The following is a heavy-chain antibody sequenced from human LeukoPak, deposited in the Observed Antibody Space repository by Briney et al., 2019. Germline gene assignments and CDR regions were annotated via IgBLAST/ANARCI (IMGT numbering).Heavy chain of an antibody. Sequence: SVKVSCKASGGTFSSYAISWVRQASGQGLEWMGGIIPIFGTANYAQKFQGRVTITADKSTSTAYMELSSLRSEDTAVYYCARDPGIAVAGTGPKGYFDYWGQGTLVTVSS. V-gene: IGHV1-69*06. CDR2: IIPIFGTA. CDR3: ARDPGIAVAGTGPKGYFDY. CDR1: GGTFSSYA. J-gene: IGHJ4*02. D-gene: IGHD6-19*01.